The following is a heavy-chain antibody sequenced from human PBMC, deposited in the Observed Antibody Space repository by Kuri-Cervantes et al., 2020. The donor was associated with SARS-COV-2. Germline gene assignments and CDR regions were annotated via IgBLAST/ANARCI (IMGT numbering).Heavy chain of an antibody. CDR3: ARVAGKGHIGYNYMDY. J-gene: IGHJ6*03. V-gene: IGHV3-30-3*01. CDR1: GLTFSSYA. D-gene: IGHD2-21*01. CDR2: ISYDGSNN. Sequence: GESLQITCAATGLTFSSYAMRWVRQAPGKGLEWVAVISYDGSNNYYADSEKGRFTISRDNSKNTLYLQMNSLRAEATAEYFCARVAGKGHIGYNYMDYWGKGTTVTVSS.